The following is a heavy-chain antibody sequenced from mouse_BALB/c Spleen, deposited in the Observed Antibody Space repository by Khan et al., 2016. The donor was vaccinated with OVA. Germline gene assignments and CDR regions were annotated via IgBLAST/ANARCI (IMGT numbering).Heavy chain of an antibody. CDR1: GYTFTNYG. Sequence: QIQLVQSGPELKKPGETVKISCKASGYTFTNYGMNWVKQAPGKGLKWMGWINTYTGEPTYSDDFKGRFAFSLDTSASTLYLQINNLKNEDMATYFCTREDLSYEYDGVCYAMDYWGQGTSVTVSS. J-gene: IGHJ4*01. CDR2: INTYTGEP. CDR3: TREDLSYEYDGVCYAMDY. V-gene: IGHV9-1*02. D-gene: IGHD2-4*01.